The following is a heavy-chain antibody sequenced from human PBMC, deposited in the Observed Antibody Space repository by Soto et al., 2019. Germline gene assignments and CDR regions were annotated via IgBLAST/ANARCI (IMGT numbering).Heavy chain of an antibody. J-gene: IGHJ6*03. D-gene: IGHD5-12*01. V-gene: IGHV1-18*01. CDR3: ASGPRIVATFLMDV. Sequence: ASVKVSCKASGYTFTSYGISWVRQAPGQGLEWMGWISAYNGNTNYAQKLQGRVTMTTDTSTSTAYMELRSLRSDDTAVYYCASGPRIVATFLMDVWGKGTTVTVSS. CDR2: ISAYNGNT. CDR1: GYTFTSYG.